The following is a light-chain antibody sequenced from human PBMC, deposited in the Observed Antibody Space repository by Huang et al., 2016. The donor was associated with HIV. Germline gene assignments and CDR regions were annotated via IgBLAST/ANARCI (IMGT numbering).Light chain of an antibody. J-gene: IGKJ3*01. V-gene: IGKV3-15*01. CDR3: QQYNNWPIT. Sequence: EIVMTQSPATLSVSPGERATLSCRASQSVSSNLAWYQQKPGEAPRLLSYGASTRATVIPARVSGSGSGTEVTLTISSLQSEDFAVYYCQQYNNWPITFGPGTKVDIK. CDR1: QSVSSN. CDR2: GAS.